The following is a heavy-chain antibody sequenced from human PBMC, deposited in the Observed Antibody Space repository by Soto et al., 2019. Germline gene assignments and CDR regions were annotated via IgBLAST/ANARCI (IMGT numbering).Heavy chain of an antibody. D-gene: IGHD2-15*01. Sequence: SLRLSCATSGFTFSNYAMNWVRQAPGKGLEWVSTITGSGISTYYADSVKGRFTISRDTSKNQFSLKLSSVTAADTAVYYCASKVVVTHYMDVWGKGTTVTVSS. J-gene: IGHJ6*03. CDR2: ITGSGIST. CDR1: GFTFSNYA. V-gene: IGHV3-23*01. CDR3: ASKVVVTHYMDV.